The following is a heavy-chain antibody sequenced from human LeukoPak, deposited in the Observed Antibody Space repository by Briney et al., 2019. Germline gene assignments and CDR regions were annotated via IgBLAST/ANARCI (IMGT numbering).Heavy chain of an antibody. V-gene: IGHV4-59*08. J-gene: IGHJ6*02. D-gene: IGHD1-26*01. CDR2: IYYSGST. CDR3: ARVKGRWDENYYYGMDV. Sequence: SETLSLTCTVSGGSISSYYWSWIRQPPGKGLEWIGYIYYSGSTNYNPSLKSRVTISVDTSKNQFSLKLSSVTAADTAVYYCARVKGRWDENYYYGMDVWGQGTTVTVSS. CDR1: GGSISSYY.